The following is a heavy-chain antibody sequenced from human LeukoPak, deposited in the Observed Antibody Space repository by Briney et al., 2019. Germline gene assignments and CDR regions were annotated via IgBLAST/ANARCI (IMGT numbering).Heavy chain of an antibody. Sequence: GGSLRLSCAASGFTFTSYAMNWVRQAPGKGLEWVSSISSSSRDINYADSVKGRFTISRDNAWSSLYLQMNSLRAEDTAVYYCARDSDSSGHYYMDYFDYWGQGALITVSS. J-gene: IGHJ4*02. CDR2: ISSSSRDI. CDR3: ARDSDSSGHYYMDYFDY. CDR1: GFTFTSYA. V-gene: IGHV3-21*01. D-gene: IGHD3-22*01.